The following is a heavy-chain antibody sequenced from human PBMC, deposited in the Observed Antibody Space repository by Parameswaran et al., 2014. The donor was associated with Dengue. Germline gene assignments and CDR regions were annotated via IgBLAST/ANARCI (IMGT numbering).Heavy chain of an antibody. J-gene: IGHJ6*02. CDR2: ISGSGDST. D-gene: IGHD3-3*01. Sequence: VRQAPGKGLEWVSAISGSGDSTYYADSVKGRFTISRDNSKNTLYLQMNSLRAEDTAVYYCAKGELRFAYYGMDVWGQGTTVTVSS. CDR3: AKGELRFAYYGMDV. V-gene: IGHV3-23*01.